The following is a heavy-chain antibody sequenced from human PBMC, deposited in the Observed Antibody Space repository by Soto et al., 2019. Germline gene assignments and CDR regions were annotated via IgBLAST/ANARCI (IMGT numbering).Heavy chain of an antibody. J-gene: IGHJ4*02. D-gene: IGHD3-16*01. V-gene: IGHV3-23*04. Sequence: EVQLVESGGGLVQPGGSLRLSCAASGFTFSSYAMSWVRQAPGKGLEWVSAISGSGGSTYYADSVKGRFTISRDNSKNTLYLQMNSLRAEDTAVYYCAKDPPRWLHGGEVFDYWGQGTLVTVSS. CDR3: AKDPPRWLHGGEVFDY. CDR1: GFTFSSYA. CDR2: ISGSGGST.